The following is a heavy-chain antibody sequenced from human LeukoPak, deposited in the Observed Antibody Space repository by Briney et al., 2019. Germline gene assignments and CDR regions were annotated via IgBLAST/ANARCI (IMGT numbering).Heavy chain of an antibody. D-gene: IGHD3-22*01. CDR3: ARDSSYYDSSGYYSVDY. CDR2: ISYDGIHK. Sequence: GGSLRLSCAASGFIFSDHYMHWVRQAPGKGLEWVAVISYDGIHKYYADSVKGRFTISRDNSKNTLYLQMNSLRAEDTAVYYCARDSSYYDSSGYYSVDYWGQGTLVTVSS. V-gene: IGHV3-30*03. J-gene: IGHJ4*02. CDR1: GFIFSDHY.